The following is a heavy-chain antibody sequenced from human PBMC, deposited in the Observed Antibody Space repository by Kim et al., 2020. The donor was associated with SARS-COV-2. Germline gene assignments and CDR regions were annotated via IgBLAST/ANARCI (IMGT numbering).Heavy chain of an antibody. CDR3: AKDILSGSFQRVDY. CDR1: GFTFKSYA. J-gene: IGHJ4*02. V-gene: IGHV3-23*01. D-gene: IGHD1-26*01. Sequence: GGSLRLSCAASGFTFKSYAMSWVRQAPGKGLEWVSTISGSAGSTFYAGSVKGRFTISRDNSKNTLYLQMNTLRAEDTAIYFCAKDILSGSFQRVDYWGQG. CDR2: ISGSAGST.